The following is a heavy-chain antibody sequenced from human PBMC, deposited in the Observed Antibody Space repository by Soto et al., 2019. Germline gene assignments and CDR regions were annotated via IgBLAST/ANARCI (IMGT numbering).Heavy chain of an antibody. Sequence: QITLKESGPTLVKPTQTLTLTCTFSGFSLSTSGVGVGWIRQPPGKALEWLALIYWDDDKRYSPSLKSRLTTPKDTXXHXAXXTTTRIDPADTGTSYSVDNSGHDSVGYSYYYGMAVWGQGTTFTVSS. CDR1: GFSLSTSGVG. CDR2: IYWDDDK. J-gene: IGHJ6*02. CDR3: VDNSGHDSVGYSYYYGMAV. V-gene: IGHV2-5*02. D-gene: IGHD5-12*01.